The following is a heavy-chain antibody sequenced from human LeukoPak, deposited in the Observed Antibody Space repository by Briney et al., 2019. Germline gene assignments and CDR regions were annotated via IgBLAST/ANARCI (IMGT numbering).Heavy chain of an antibody. V-gene: IGHV3-53*01. CDR3: GRRSGNH. Sequence: GGSLRLSCIASGFTFKHAWMSWVRQAPGKGLEWVSVIYSGGSTYYADSVKGRFTISRDNSKNTLYLQMNSLRAEDTAVYYCGRRSGNHWGQGTLVTVSS. CDR2: IYSGGST. J-gene: IGHJ5*02. CDR1: GFTFKHAW. D-gene: IGHD1-1*01.